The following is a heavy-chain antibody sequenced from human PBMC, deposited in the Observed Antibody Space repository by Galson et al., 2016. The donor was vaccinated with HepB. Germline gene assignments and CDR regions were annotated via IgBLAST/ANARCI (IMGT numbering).Heavy chain of an antibody. D-gene: IGHD2-15*01. J-gene: IGHJ6*02. CDR2: ISTYNGNT. CDR3: AKDGGYCSGDTCFYYAMDV. CDR1: GYTFTDFG. Sequence: SCKASGYTFTDFGLSWVRQAPGQGLEWMGWISTYNGNTHYAQKVQGRVTMTTDTSTSTAYVELRSLTSDDTAVYYCAKDGGYCSGDTCFYYAMDVWGPGTTVTVSS. V-gene: IGHV1-18*01.